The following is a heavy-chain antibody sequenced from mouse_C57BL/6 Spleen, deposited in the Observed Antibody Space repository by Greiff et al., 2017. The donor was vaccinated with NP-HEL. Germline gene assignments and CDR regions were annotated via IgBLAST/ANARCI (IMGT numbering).Heavy chain of an antibody. D-gene: IGHD1-1*01. V-gene: IGHV1-52*01. J-gene: IGHJ2*01. CDR3: ARSRYTYYFDY. CDR2: IDPSDSET. Sequence: QVQLQQPGAELVRPGSSVKLSCKASGYTFTSYWMHWVKQRPIQGLEWIGNIDPSDSETHYNQKFKDKATLTVDKSSSTAYMQLSSLTSEDSAVEYCARSRYTYYFDYWGQGTTLSVST. CDR1: GYTFTSYW.